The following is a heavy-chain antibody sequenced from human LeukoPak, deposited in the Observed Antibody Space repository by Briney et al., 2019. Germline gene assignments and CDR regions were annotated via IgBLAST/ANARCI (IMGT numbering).Heavy chain of an antibody. CDR1: GYSFTNYW. Sequence: GESLKISCKSSGYSFTNYWIRWVRQMPGKGLEWIGIIYPADSDARYSPSFVGQVTISVDKSINTAYLQWSSLRASDTAFYYCTSHTSGNWFDPWGQGTLVTVSS. CDR3: TSHTSGNWFDP. D-gene: IGHD2-2*01. V-gene: IGHV5-51*01. J-gene: IGHJ5*02. CDR2: IYPADSDA.